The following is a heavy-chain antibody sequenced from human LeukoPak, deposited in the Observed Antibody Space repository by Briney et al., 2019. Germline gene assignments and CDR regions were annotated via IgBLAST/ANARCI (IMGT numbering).Heavy chain of an antibody. J-gene: IGHJ4*02. CDR1: GGSISSYY. Sequence: SETLSLTCTVSGGSISSYYWSWIRQPPGKGLEWIGYIYYSGSTNYNPSLKSRVTISVDTSKNQFSLNLNSVTAADTAVYYRATSQCGSDCYLAGDYWGQGTLVTVSS. V-gene: IGHV4-59*01. CDR2: IYYSGST. D-gene: IGHD2-21*02. CDR3: ATSQCGSDCYLAGDY.